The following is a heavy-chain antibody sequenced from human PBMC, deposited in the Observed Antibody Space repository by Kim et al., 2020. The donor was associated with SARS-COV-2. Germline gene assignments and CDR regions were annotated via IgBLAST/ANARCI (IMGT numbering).Heavy chain of an antibody. CDR1: GFTFSSYA. D-gene: IGHD3-22*01. Sequence: GGSLRLSCAASGFTFSSYAMSWVRQAPGKGLEWVSAISGSGDSTYYADSVKGRFTISRDNSKNTLYLQMNSLRAEDTAVYYCAKDTYYDSSGYYPRAHYWGQGTLVTVSS. CDR3: AKDTYYDSSGYYPRAHY. V-gene: IGHV3-23*01. J-gene: IGHJ4*02. CDR2: ISGSGDST.